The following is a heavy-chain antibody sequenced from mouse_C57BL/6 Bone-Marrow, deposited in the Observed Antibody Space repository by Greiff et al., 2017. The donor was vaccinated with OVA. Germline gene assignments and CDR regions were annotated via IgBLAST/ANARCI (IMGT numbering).Heavy chain of an antibody. J-gene: IGHJ4*01. CDR2: IWSGGGT. V-gene: IGHV2-5*01. CDR3: AKHVKRDYYAMDY. Sequence: QVQLQQSGPGLVQPSQSLSITCTASGFSLTSYGVPWVRQSPGKGLEWLGVIWSGGGTDYNAAIMSRLSTTKDNSKSQVFYKMSRRQADDTAIYYCAKHVKRDYYAMDYWGQGTSVTVSS. CDR1: GFSLTSYG.